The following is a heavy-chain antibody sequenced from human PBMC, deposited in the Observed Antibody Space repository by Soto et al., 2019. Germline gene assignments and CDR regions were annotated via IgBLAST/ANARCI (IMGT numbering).Heavy chain of an antibody. Sequence: ASVKVSCKASGYTFTSYDINWVRQATGQGLEWMGWMNPNSGNTGYAQKFQGRVTMTRNTSISTAYMELSSLRSEDTAVYYCARGNKVVRGVIYYYYHYMDVWGKGTTVTVSS. CDR2: MNPNSGNT. D-gene: IGHD3-10*01. V-gene: IGHV1-8*01. CDR3: ARGNKVVRGVIYYYYHYMDV. CDR1: GYTFTSYD. J-gene: IGHJ6*03.